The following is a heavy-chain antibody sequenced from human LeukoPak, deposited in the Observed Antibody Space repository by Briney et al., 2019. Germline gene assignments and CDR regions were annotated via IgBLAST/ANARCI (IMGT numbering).Heavy chain of an antibody. V-gene: IGHV1-18*01. Sequence: GASVKVSCKASGYTFTSYGISWVRQAPGQGLEWMGWISAYNGNTNYAQKLQGRVTMTTDTSTSTAYMELRSPRSDDTAVYYCARAVITMVRGALPPSYWGQGTLVTVSS. D-gene: IGHD3-10*01. CDR1: GYTFTSYG. CDR3: ARAVITMVRGALPPSY. J-gene: IGHJ4*02. CDR2: ISAYNGNT.